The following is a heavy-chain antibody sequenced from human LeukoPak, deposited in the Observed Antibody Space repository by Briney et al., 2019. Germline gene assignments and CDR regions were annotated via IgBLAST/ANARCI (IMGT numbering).Heavy chain of an antibody. D-gene: IGHD2-2*01. CDR2: ISAYNGNT. CDR3: ARVGYCSSTSCWNDAFDI. J-gene: IGHJ3*02. V-gene: IGHV1-18*01. CDR1: GYTFTSYG. Sequence: ASVKVSCKASGYTFTSYGISWVRQAPGQGLEWMGWISAYNGNTNYAQKLQGRVTMTTDTSTSTAYMELRSLRSDDTAVYYCARVGYCSSTSCWNDAFDIWGQRTMVTVSS.